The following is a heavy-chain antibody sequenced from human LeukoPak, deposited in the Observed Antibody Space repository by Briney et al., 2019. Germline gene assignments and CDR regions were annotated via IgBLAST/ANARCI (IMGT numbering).Heavy chain of an antibody. V-gene: IGHV3-21*01. CDR2: ISSSSSYI. J-gene: IGHJ4*02. Sequence: GGSLRLSCAASGFTFSSYSMNRVRQAPGKELEWVSSISSSSSYIYYADSVKGRFTISRDNAKNSLYLQMNSLRAEDTAVYYCARSGYGSRWYFFDHWGQGTLVTVSS. CDR3: ARSGYGSRWYFFDH. CDR1: GFTFSSYS. D-gene: IGHD6-13*01.